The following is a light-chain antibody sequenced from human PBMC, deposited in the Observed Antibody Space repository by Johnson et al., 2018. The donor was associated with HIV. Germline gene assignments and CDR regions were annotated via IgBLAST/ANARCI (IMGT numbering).Light chain of an antibody. V-gene: IGLV1-51*01. CDR3: GTWASSLTSYV. J-gene: IGLJ1*01. CDR1: SSNVGSSF. Sequence: QFVLTQPPSVSAAPGQTVTISCSGSSSNVGSSFVSWYRQVPGTAPKLLIYDNNKRPSGIPGRFSGSKSGPSATLGITGLQTGDEADYYCGTWASSLTSYVFGAGTKVTV. CDR2: DNN.